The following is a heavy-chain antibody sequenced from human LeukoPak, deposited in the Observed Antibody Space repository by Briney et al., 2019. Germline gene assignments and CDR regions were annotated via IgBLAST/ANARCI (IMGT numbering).Heavy chain of an antibody. J-gene: IGHJ5*02. CDR2: IYYSGST. D-gene: IGHD3-9*01. CDR1: GGSISSYY. V-gene: IGHV4-59*01. CDR3: ARGGRELRYFDWLLSGWFDP. Sequence: SETLSLTCTVSGGSISSYYWSWIRQPPGKGLEWIGYIYYSGSTNYNPSLKSRVTISVDTSKNQFSLKLSSVTAADTAVYYCARGGRELRYFDWLLSGWFDPWGQGTLVSVSS.